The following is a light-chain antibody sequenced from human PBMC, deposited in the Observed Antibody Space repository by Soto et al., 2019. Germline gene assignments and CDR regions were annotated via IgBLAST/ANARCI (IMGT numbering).Light chain of an antibody. V-gene: IGKV3-15*01. Sequence: ELVMTQSPVTLSVSPGERATLSCRASQSVSNNLAWYQQKPGQAPSLLIYGASTRATGIPARFSGSGSGTEFTLTISSLQSEDFAVYYCQQYNNWPPCTFGQGKRLEIK. CDR2: GAS. CDR1: QSVSNN. CDR3: QQYNNWPPCT. J-gene: IGKJ5*01.